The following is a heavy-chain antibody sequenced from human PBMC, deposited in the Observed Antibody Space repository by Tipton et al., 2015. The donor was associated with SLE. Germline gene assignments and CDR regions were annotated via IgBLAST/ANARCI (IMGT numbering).Heavy chain of an antibody. D-gene: IGHD6-19*01. J-gene: IGHJ3*02. V-gene: IGHV4-38-2*02. CDR3: ARDSSGGAFDI. CDR1: GYSISSGYY. Sequence: TLSLTCAVSGYSISSGYYWGWIRQPPGKGLEWIGSIYHSGSTYYNPSLKSRVTISVDTSKNQFSLKLSSVTAADTAVYYCARDSSGGAFDIWGQGTMVTVSS. CDR2: IYHSGST.